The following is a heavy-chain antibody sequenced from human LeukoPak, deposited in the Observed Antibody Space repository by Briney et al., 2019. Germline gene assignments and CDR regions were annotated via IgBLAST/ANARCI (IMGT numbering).Heavy chain of an antibody. CDR1: GGSFSGHY. CDR3: ARHGLRGFYDAFDI. V-gene: IGHV4-34*01. Sequence: PSETLSLTCAVYGGSFSGHYWSWIRQPPGKGLEWIGEINHSGGTNYNPSLKSRVTISVDTSKNQFSLKLSSVTAADTAVYYCARHGLRGFYDAFDIWGQGTMVTVSS. D-gene: IGHD4-17*01. CDR2: INHSGGT. J-gene: IGHJ3*02.